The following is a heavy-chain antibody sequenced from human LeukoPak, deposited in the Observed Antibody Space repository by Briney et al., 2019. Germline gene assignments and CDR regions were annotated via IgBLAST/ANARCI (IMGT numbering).Heavy chain of an antibody. Sequence: SETLCLTCTVSGGSISRGGYYWSWIRQHPGKGLEWIGYIYYSGSTYYNPSLKSRVTISVDTSKNQFSLKLSSVTAADTAVYYCARGDYYGSGSYRIVFFDYWGQGTLVTVSS. CDR1: GGSISRGGYY. D-gene: IGHD3-10*01. V-gene: IGHV4-31*03. CDR2: IYYSGST. CDR3: ARGDYYGSGSYRIVFFDY. J-gene: IGHJ4*02.